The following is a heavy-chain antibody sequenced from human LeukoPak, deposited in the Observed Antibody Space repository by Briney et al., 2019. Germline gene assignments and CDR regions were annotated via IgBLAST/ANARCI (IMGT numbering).Heavy chain of an antibody. J-gene: IGHJ4*02. CDR1: GGSISSSNW. CDR3: AKGGYLVTYLFDY. CDR2: IYHSGST. Sequence: SETLSLTCAVSGGSISSSNWWSWVRQPPGKGLEWIGEIYHSGSTNYNPSLKSRVTISVDKSKNQFSLKLSSVTAADTAVYYCAKGGYLVTYLFDYWGQGTLVTVSS. V-gene: IGHV4-4*02. D-gene: IGHD2-21*02.